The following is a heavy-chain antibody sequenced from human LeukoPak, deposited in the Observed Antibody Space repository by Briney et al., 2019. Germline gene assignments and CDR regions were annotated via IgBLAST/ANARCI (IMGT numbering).Heavy chain of an antibody. D-gene: IGHD7-27*01. CDR1: GYTFTSYY. Sequence: GASVKASCKASGYTFTSYYMHWVRQAPGQGLEWMGIINPSGGSTSYAQKFLGRVTMTRDMSTSTVYMELSSLRSEDTAVYYCARDSTKTGDTGPELGGWFDPWGQGTLVTVSS. CDR2: INPSGGST. CDR3: ARDSTKTGDTGPELGGWFDP. J-gene: IGHJ5*02. V-gene: IGHV1-46*01.